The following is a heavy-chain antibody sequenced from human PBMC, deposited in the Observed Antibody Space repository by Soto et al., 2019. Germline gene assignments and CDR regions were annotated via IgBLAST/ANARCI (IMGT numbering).Heavy chain of an antibody. CDR1: GYSISSGYY. D-gene: IGHD6-19*01. J-gene: IGHJ4*01. CDR3: ATLNGWVDY. CDR2: INHSGST. V-gene: IGHV4-38-2*01. Sequence: SETLSLTCDVSGYSISSGYYWGWIRQPPGKGLEWIASINHSGSTYYNPSLKSRITISVDMSKNEVSLRLSSVTAADTAVFYCATLNGWVDYWGHGALVTVSS.